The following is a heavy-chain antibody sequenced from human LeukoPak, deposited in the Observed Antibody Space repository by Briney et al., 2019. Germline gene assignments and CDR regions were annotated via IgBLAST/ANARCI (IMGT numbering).Heavy chain of an antibody. CDR3: ASAGGSGGDV. V-gene: IGHV3-21*01. CDR1: GFTFSSYS. D-gene: IGHD3-10*01. J-gene: IGHJ6*04. Sequence: PGGSLRLSCAASGFTFSSYSMNWVRQAPGKGLEWVSSISSSSSYIYYADSVKGRFTISRDNAKNSLYLQMNSLRAEDTAVYCCASAGGSGGDVWGKGTTVTVFS. CDR2: ISSSSSYI.